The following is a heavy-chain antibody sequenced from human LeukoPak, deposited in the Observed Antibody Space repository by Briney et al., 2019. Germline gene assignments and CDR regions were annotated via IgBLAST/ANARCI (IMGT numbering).Heavy chain of an antibody. Sequence: SETLSLTCAVYGGSFSGYYWGWIRQPPGKGLEWIGEINHSGSTNYNPSLKSRVTISVDTSKNQFSLKLSSVIAADTAVYYCARHVRRDGYNFAYWGQGTLVTVSS. CDR2: INHSGST. J-gene: IGHJ4*02. D-gene: IGHD5-24*01. CDR3: ARHVRRDGYNFAY. CDR1: GGSFSGYY. V-gene: IGHV4-34*01.